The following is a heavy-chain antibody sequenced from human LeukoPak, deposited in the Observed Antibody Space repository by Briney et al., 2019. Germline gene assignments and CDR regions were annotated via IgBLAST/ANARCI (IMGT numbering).Heavy chain of an antibody. J-gene: IGHJ4*02. V-gene: IGHV1-2*02. CDR2: INPNSGGT. CDR3: ARIETEDYYDSSGYFELDY. D-gene: IGHD3-22*01. CDR1: GYTFTGYY. Sequence: ASVKVSCKASGYTFTGYYMHWVRQAPGQGLEWMGWINPNSGGTNYAQKFQGRVTMTRDTSISTAYMELSRLRSDDTAVYYCARIETEDYYDSSGYFELDYWGQGTLVTVSS.